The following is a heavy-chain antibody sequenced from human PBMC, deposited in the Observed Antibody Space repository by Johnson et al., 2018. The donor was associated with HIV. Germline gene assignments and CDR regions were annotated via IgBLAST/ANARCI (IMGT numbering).Heavy chain of an antibody. CDR2: IIRDATTA. J-gene: IGHJ3*02. V-gene: IGHV3-74*02. CDR1: GFTFSAYW. D-gene: IGHD6-19*01. Sequence: VQLVESGGGVVQPGRSLRRSCAASGFTFSAYWMHWVRQAPGQGLVWVSRIIRDATTAIYADSVKGRFTISRDNAKNTLYLQMNSLRAEDTAVYYCARAIDQGYSSGWSSDVYDIWGQGTMVTVSA. CDR3: ARAIDQGYSSGWSSDVYDI.